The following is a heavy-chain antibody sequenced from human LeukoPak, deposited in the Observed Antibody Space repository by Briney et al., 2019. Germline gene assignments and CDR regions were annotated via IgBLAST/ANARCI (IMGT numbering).Heavy chain of an antibody. V-gene: IGHV6-1*01. CDR3: ARGRDSSSWYLPNNWFDP. D-gene: IGHD6-13*01. CDR2: TYYRSKWYN. CDR1: GDSASSNSAA. Sequence: SQTLSLTCAISGDSASSNSAAWNWIRQSPSRGLEWLGRTYYRSKWYNDYAVSVKSRITINPDTSKNQFSLQLNSVTPEDTAVYYCARGRDSSSWYLPNNWFDPWGQGTLVTVSS. J-gene: IGHJ5*02.